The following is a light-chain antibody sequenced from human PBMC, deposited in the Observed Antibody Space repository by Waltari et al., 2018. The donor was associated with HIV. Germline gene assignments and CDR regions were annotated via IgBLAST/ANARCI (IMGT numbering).Light chain of an antibody. CDR2: LNSNGSH. J-gene: IGLJ2*01. V-gene: IGLV4-69*01. Sequence: QLGLTQPPSASASLGASVKLTCTLSCVHTNYAIAWPQQRPGKGPRFLMSLNSNGSHRKGDVIPDRYSGSSSGADRYLTISSRQSEDETDYFCQTWGSGIVVFGGGTTLTVL. CDR3: QTWGSGIVV. CDR1: CVHTNYA.